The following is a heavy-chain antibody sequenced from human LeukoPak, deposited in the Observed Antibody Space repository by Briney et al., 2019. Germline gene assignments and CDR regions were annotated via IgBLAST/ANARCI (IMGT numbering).Heavy chain of an antibody. CDR1: GFTFSSYG. D-gene: IGHD3-22*01. Sequence: GGSLRLSCAASGFTFSSYGMSWVRQAPGKGLEWVSAISGSGGSTYYADSVKGRFTISRDNSKNTLYLQMNSLRAEDTAVYYCAKDLWGYYYDSSGYDYFDYWGQGTLVTVSS. V-gene: IGHV3-23*01. CDR2: ISGSGGST. J-gene: IGHJ4*02. CDR3: AKDLWGYYYDSSGYDYFDY.